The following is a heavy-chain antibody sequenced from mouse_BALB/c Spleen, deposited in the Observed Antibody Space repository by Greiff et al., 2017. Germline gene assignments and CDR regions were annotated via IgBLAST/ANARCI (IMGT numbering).Heavy chain of an antibody. CDR3: ARMDYGNYDYAMDY. Sequence: ESGAELAKPGASVKMSCKASGYTFTSYWMHWVKQRPGQGLEWIGYINPSTGYTEYNQKFKDKATLTADKSSSTAYMQLSSLTSEDSAVYYCARMDYGNYDYAMDYWGQGTSVTVSS. V-gene: IGHV1-7*01. J-gene: IGHJ4*01. CDR2: INPSTGYT. D-gene: IGHD2-1*01. CDR1: GYTFTSYW.